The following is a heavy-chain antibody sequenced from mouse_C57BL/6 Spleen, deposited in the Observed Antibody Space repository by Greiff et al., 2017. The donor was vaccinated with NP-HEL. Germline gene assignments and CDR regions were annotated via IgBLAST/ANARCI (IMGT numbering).Heavy chain of an antibody. CDR1: GYTFTSYW. CDR2: IDPSDSYT. V-gene: IGHV1-50*01. D-gene: IGHD1-1*01. J-gene: IGHJ1*03. Sequence: QVQLQQPGAELVKPGASVKLSCKASGYTFTSYWMQWVKQRPGQGLEWIGEIDPSDSYTNYNQKFKGKATLTVDTSSSTAYMQLSSLTSEDSAVYYCARGDIITTVVARYWYFDVWGTGTTVTVSS. CDR3: ARGDIITTVVARYWYFDV.